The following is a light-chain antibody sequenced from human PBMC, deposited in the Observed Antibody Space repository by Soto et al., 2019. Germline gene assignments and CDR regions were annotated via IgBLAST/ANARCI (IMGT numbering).Light chain of an antibody. CDR3: TTYEGSNTFVV. Sequence: QSALTQPPSASGSPGQSVAISCTGTSSDVGGYNYVSWYQQHPGKAPKLMIFEVTKRPSGVPDRFSGSKSGNTASLTVSGRQADEEADYYCTTYEGSNTFVVYGGGTQLTVL. CDR2: EVT. V-gene: IGLV2-8*01. J-gene: IGLJ3*02. CDR1: SSDVGGYNY.